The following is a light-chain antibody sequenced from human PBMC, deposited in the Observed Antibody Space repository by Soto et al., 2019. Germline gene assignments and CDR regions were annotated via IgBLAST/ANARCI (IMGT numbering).Light chain of an antibody. V-gene: IGLV2-14*01. CDR2: EVR. CDR3: SSYSSSSTLV. CDR1: SSDVGGYNY. Sequence: QSALTQPASVSGSPGQSITIACTGTSSDVGGYNYVSWFQQHPGKAPKLMISEVRNRPSGVSNRFSASKSGNTASLTISGLQSEDEATYYCSSYSSSSTLVFGTGTKVTVL. J-gene: IGLJ1*01.